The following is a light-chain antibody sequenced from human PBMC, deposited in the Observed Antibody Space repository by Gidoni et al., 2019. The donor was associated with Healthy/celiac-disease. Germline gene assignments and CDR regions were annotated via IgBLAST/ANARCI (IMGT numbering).Light chain of an antibody. CDR3: QQYNNWPLT. CDR2: GAS. Sequence: EIVITQSPATLSVSPGGRTTLSCRASHSVSSNLAWYQQKPGQAPRLVIFGASIGATGIPARFSGSGSGTEFTLTISSLQSEDFAVYYCQQYNNWPLTFGGGTKVEI. CDR1: HSVSSN. J-gene: IGKJ4*01. V-gene: IGKV3-15*01.